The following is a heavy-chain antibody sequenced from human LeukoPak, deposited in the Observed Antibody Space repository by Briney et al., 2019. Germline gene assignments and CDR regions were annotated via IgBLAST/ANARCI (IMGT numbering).Heavy chain of an antibody. CDR3: ARDNADYRDAFDI. J-gene: IGHJ3*02. CDR2: INPNSGGT. Sequence: GASVKVSCKASGYTFTGYYMHWVRQAPGQGLEWMGWINPNSGGTNYAQKFQGWVTMTRDTSISTAYMELSRLRSDDTAVYYCARDNADYRDAFDIWGQGTMVTVSS. CDR1: GYTFTGYY. D-gene: IGHD3-16*01. V-gene: IGHV1-2*04.